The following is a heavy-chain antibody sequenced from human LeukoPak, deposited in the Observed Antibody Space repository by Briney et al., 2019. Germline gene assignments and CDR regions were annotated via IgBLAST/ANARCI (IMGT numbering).Heavy chain of an antibody. CDR3: ARLAADNFGDYEDRFDY. V-gene: IGHV4-30-2*01. J-gene: IGHJ4*02. CDR2: IYHSGSGST. D-gene: IGHD4-17*01. Sequence: SETLSLTCTVSGGSISSGGHSWSWIRQPPGKGLEWIGYIYHSGSGSTYYNPSLKSRVTISIDKSKNQFSLKLNSVTAADTAVYYCARLAADNFGDYEDRFDYWGQGTLVTVSS. CDR1: GGSISSGGHS.